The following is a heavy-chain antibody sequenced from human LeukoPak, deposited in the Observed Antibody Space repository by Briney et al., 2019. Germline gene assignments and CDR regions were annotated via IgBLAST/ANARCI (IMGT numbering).Heavy chain of an antibody. Sequence: GGSLRLSCAASGFTFSSYSMNWVRQAPGKGLEWVSSISSSSSYIYYADFMKGRFTISRDNSKNTLYLQMNSLRAEDTALYYCARNQGREFYFDYWGQGTLVTVSS. CDR1: GFTFSSYS. V-gene: IGHV3-21*04. CDR3: ARNQGREFYFDY. D-gene: IGHD3-10*01. J-gene: IGHJ4*02. CDR2: ISSSSSYI.